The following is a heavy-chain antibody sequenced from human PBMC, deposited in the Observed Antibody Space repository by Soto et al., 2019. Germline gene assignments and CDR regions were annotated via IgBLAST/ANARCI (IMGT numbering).Heavy chain of an antibody. V-gene: IGHV4-39*01. CDR3: ARLGYCGGDCYSSYYYYGMDV. CDR2: IYYSGST. D-gene: IGHD2-21*02. CDR1: GGSISSSSYY. J-gene: IGHJ6*02. Sequence: TSETLSLTCTVSGGSISSSSYYWGWIRQPPGKGLEWIGSIYYSGSTYYNPSLKSRVTISVDTSKNQFSLKLSSVTAADTAVYYCARLGYCGGDCYSSYYYYGMDVWGQGTTVTVSS.